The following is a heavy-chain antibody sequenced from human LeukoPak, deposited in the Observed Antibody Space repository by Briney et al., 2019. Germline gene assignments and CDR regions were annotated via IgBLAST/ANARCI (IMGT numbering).Heavy chain of an antibody. J-gene: IGHJ4*02. CDR3: ASTPNYRIRYVY. D-gene: IGHD4-17*01. Sequence: GSLRLSCAASGFTFSSYEMNWVRQAPGKGLEWIGSIYHSGSTYYNPSLKSRVTISVDTSKNQFSLKLSSVTAADTAVYYCASTPNYRIRYVYWGQGTLVTVSS. CDR2: IYHSGST. V-gene: IGHV4-38-2*01. CDR1: GFTFSSYE.